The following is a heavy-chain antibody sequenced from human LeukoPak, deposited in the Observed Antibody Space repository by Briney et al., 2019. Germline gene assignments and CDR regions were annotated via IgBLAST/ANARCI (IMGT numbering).Heavy chain of an antibody. CDR2: ISYDGSNK. V-gene: IGHV3-30*18. D-gene: IGHD4-17*01. J-gene: IGHJ6*02. CDR1: GFTFSSYG. Sequence: GGSLRLSCAASGFTFSSYGMHWVRQAPGKGLEWVAVISYDGSNKYYADSVKGRFTISRDNSKNTLYLQMNSLRAEDTAVYYCAKEDYGDYVGEHYYGMDAWGQGTTVTVSS. CDR3: AKEDYGDYVGEHYYGMDA.